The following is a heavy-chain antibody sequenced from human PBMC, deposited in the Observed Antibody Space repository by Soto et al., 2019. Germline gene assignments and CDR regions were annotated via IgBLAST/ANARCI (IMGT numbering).Heavy chain of an antibody. D-gene: IGHD3-10*01. J-gene: IGHJ4*02. CDR2: INPSGGST. CDR3: ARDSDTDYYGSGSYGLDY. V-gene: IGHV1-46*01. CDR1: GYTFTSYY. Sequence: QVQLVQSGAEVKKPGASVKVSCKASGYTFTSYYMHWVRQAPGQGREWMGIINPSGGSTSYAQKFQGRVTMTRDTSTSTVYMELSSLRSEDTAVYYCARDSDTDYYGSGSYGLDYWGQGTLVTVSS.